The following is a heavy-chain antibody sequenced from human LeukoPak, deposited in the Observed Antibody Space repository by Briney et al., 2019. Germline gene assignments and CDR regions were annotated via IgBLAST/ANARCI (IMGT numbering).Heavy chain of an antibody. CDR3: AREEGLTVTIDY. D-gene: IGHD4-17*01. V-gene: IGHV3-30-3*01. Sequence: GRPLRLSCAASGFTFSSYATHWVRQAPGKGLEWVAVISYDGSNKYYADSVKGRFTISRDNSKNTLYLQMNSLRAEDTAVYYCAREEGLTVTIDYWGQGTLVTVSS. CDR1: GFTFSSYA. J-gene: IGHJ4*02. CDR2: ISYDGSNK.